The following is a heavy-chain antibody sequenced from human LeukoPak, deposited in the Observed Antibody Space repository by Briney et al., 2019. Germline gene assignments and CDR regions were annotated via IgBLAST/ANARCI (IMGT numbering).Heavy chain of an antibody. CDR3: ARRTLSGYYLEYDY. J-gene: IGHJ4*02. CDR2: ISAYNGNT. Sequence: ASVKVSCKASGYTFTSYGISWVRQAPGQGLEWMGWISAYNGNTNYAQKLQGRVTMTTDTSTSTAYMELRSLRFDDTAVYYCARRTLSGYYLEYDYWGQGTLVTVSS. V-gene: IGHV1-18*01. CDR1: GYTFTSYG. D-gene: IGHD3-22*01.